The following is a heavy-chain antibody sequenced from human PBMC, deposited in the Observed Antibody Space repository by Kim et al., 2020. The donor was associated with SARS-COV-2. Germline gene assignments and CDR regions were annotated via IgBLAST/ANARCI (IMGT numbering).Heavy chain of an antibody. Sequence: GGSLRLSCAASGFTFSSYGMHWVRQAPGKGLEWVAVISYDGSNKYYADSVKGRFTISRDNSKNTLYLQMNSLRAEDTAVYYCARDPANLGYFDYWGQGTLVTVSS. V-gene: IGHV3-33*05. CDR2: ISYDGSNK. D-gene: IGHD7-27*01. CDR1: GFTFSSYG. J-gene: IGHJ4*02. CDR3: ARDPANLGYFDY.